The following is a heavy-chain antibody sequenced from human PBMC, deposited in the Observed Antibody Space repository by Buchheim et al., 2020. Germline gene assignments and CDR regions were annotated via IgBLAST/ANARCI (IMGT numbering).Heavy chain of an antibody. CDR1: GVSINSGDYY. D-gene: IGHD3-9*01. CDR2: IYYDGNN. J-gene: IGHJ5*02. Sequence: QVQLQESGPGLVKPSQTLSLTCTVSGVSINSGDYYWSWIRQPPGKGLEWIGYIYYDGNNYHNPSLRSRVAISVDTSKTQFSLNLNSVTAADTAVYYCARGPHYDILTGFNWFDPGGQGTL. CDR3: ARGPHYDILTGFNWFDP. V-gene: IGHV4-30-4*01.